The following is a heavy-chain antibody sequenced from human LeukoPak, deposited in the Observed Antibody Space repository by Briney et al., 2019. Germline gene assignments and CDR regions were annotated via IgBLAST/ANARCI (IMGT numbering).Heavy chain of an antibody. CDR2: IGYEGDHK. CDR1: GFTFNNFG. Sequence: GGSLRLSRAAPGFTFNNFGMHWVRQAPGKGLEWVSFIGYEGDHKYYADSVKGRFTISKDNYKETVYLQMNSLRPEDTAVYYCAKDLHGGYSSDYWGQGTLVTVFS. J-gene: IGHJ4*02. D-gene: IGHD4-23*01. CDR3: AKDLHGGYSSDY. V-gene: IGHV3-30*02.